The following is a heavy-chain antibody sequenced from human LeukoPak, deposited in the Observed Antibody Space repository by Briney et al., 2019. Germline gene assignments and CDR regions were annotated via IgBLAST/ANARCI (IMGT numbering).Heavy chain of an antibody. D-gene: IGHD5-12*01. CDR2: ISYDGSNK. Sequence: GGSLRLSCAASGFTFSSYAMHWVRQAPGKGLEWVVVISYDGSNKYYADSVKGRFTISRDNSKNTLYLQMNSLRAEDTAVYYCARDRGSGYGPPDLDYWGQGTLVTVSS. J-gene: IGHJ4*02. CDR3: ARDRGSGYGPPDLDY. CDR1: GFTFSSYA. V-gene: IGHV3-30*04.